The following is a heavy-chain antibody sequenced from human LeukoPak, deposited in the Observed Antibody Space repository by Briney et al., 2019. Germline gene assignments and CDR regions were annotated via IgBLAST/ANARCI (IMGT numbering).Heavy chain of an antibody. V-gene: IGHV3-7*04. CDR3: ARDGWPFDY. CDR1: GFTFSNYY. Sequence: PGGSLRLSCAASGFTFSNYYMSWVRQAPGKGLEWVANIKQDGSEEYYVDSVKGRFTISRDNAKNSLYLQMNSLSAEDTAVYYCARDGWPFDYWGQGTLVTVSS. J-gene: IGHJ4*02. D-gene: IGHD6-19*01. CDR2: IKQDGSEE.